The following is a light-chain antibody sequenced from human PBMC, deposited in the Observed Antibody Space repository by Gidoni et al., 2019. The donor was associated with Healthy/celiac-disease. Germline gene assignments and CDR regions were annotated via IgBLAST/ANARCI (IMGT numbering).Light chain of an antibody. CDR3: QQYNNWPEA. CDR2: GAS. J-gene: IGKJ1*01. Sequence: EIVMTQSPATLSVSPGERATLSCRASQSVSSNLAWYQQKPGQAPRLLIYGASTRATGIPAGFSGSGSGTEFTLTISSLQSEDFAVYYCQQYNNWPEAFGQETKVEIK. CDR1: QSVSSN. V-gene: IGKV3-15*01.